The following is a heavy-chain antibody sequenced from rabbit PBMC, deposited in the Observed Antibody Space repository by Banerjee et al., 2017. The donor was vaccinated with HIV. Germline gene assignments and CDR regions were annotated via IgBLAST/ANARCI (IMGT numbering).Heavy chain of an antibody. CDR3: ARSYGGSNYGYFNL. CDR1: GFSFNNNYY. D-gene: IGHD8-1*01. J-gene: IGHJ4*01. V-gene: IGHV1S40*01. Sequence: QSLEESGGDLVKPGASLTLTCTASGFSFNNNYYMCWVRQAPGKGLEWIGCIYAGSGSTWYASWAKGRFTISKTSSTTVTLQMNSLTAADTATYFCARSYGGSNYGYFNLWGPGTLVTVS. CDR2: IYAGSGST.